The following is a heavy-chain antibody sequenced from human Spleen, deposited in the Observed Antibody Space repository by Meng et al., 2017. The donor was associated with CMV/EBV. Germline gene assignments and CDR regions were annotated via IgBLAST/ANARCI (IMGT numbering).Heavy chain of an antibody. V-gene: IGHV1-2*06. CDR3: ARSRTGVFGYFDL. D-gene: IGHD7-27*01. Sequence: SGYPFTDYSLHWVRQAPGKGLEWMGRINPNTGDTNYAPKFQGRVTMTRDTSIRTAYMELRRLRSDDTAVYYCARSRTGVFGYFDLWGRGTLVTVSS. CDR1: GYPFTDYS. CDR2: INPNTGDT. J-gene: IGHJ2*01.